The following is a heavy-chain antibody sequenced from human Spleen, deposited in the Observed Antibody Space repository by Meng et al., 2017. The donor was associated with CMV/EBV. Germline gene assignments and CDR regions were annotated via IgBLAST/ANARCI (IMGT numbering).Heavy chain of an antibody. J-gene: IGHJ3*02. CDR1: GESFSGYY. CDR2: IYYSGST. D-gene: IGHD6-13*01. Sequence: VYGESFSGYYWTWIRQSPGKGLEWIGYIYYSGSTYYNPSLKSRVTLSVDTSKNQFSLKLSSVTAADTAVYYCARDIRAAAGENAFDIWGQGTMVTVSS. CDR3: ARDIRAAAGENAFDI. V-gene: IGHV4-34*09.